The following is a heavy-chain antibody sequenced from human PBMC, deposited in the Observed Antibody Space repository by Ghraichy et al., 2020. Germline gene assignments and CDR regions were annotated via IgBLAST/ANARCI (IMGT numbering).Heavy chain of an antibody. Sequence: GGSLRLSCAASGFTFSNYWMNWVRQAPGKGLEWVSSIKQDGTEKYHADSVKGRFTISRDNAQSPLYLQMNSLRADDTGVYYCARLGDYGGGAYYSRYDYWGQGTLVTVSS. CDR2: IKQDGTEK. CDR1: GFTFSNYW. J-gene: IGHJ4*02. V-gene: IGHV3-7*03. D-gene: IGHD4/OR15-4a*01. CDR3: ARLGDYGGGAYYSRYDY.